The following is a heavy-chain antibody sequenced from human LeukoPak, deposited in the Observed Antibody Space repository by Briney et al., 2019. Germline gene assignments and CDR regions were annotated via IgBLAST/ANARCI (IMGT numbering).Heavy chain of an antibody. CDR3: AKSVDEYYNYIDG. CDR1: GGTFSSYA. Sequence: SVKVSCKASGGTFSSYAIIWVRQAPGQGLEWMGGIIPVFGTPNYAQKFQGRVTITTDESTSTAYMELSSLTSNDTAVCLCAKSVDEYYNYIDGWGKGTTVTVSS. D-gene: IGHD2/OR15-2a*01. J-gene: IGHJ6*03. V-gene: IGHV1-69*05. CDR2: IIPVFGTP.